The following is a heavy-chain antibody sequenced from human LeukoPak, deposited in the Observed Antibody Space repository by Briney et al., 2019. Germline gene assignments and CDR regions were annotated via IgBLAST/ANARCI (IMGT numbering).Heavy chain of an antibody. CDR3: ASSITMVRGVLDY. CDR2: INPNNGGT. J-gene: IGHJ4*02. Sequence: ASVKVSCKASGYTFTAYYMHWVRQAPGQGLEWMGWINPNNGGTNSAQKFQGRVTMTRDTSISTAYMELSSLRSDDTAVYYCASSITMVRGVLDYWGQGSLVTVSS. D-gene: IGHD3-10*01. V-gene: IGHV1-2*02. CDR1: GYTFTAYY.